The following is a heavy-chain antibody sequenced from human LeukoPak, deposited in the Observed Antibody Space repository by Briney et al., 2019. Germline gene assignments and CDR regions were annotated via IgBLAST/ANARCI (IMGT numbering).Heavy chain of an antibody. J-gene: IGHJ4*02. CDR3: ARFSSGWTAFDY. CDR1: GGSISSYY. CDR2: IYYSGST. Sequence: PSETLSLTCTVSGGSISSYYWSWIRQPPGKGLEWIGYIYYSGSTNYNPSLKSRVTISVDTSKHQFSLKLSSVTAADTAVYYCARFSSGWTAFDYWGQGTLVTVSS. D-gene: IGHD6-19*01. V-gene: IGHV4-59*01.